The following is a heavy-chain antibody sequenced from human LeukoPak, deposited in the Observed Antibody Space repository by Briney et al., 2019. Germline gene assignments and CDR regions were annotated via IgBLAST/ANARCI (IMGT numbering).Heavy chain of an antibody. CDR3: ARDDYGDYGFGYNWFDP. D-gene: IGHD4-17*01. J-gene: IGHJ5*02. CDR1: GFTFSSYW. V-gene: IGHV3-74*01. Sequence: HPGGSLRLSCAASGFTFSSYWMHWVRQARGKGLVWVSRINSYGSSTSYADSVKGRFTIYRDNAKNTLYLQMNSLRAEDTAVYYCARDDYGDYGFGYNWFDPWGQGTLVTVSS. CDR2: INSYGSST.